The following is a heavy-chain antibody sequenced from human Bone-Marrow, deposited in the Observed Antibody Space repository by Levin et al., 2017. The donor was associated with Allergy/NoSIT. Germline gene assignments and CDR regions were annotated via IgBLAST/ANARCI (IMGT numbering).Heavy chain of an antibody. CDR2: ISYDGRSK. Sequence: PGGSLRLSCAASGFTFTNYAMNWVRQAPGKGLEWVAVISYDGRSKYYADSAKGRFTISRDNSKNTLSLQVNSLRAEDTAVYYCARDPARFLEQGYGMDVWGQGTTVTVSS. J-gene: IGHJ6*02. CDR3: ARDPARFLEQGYGMDV. D-gene: IGHD3-3*01. CDR1: GFTFTNYA. V-gene: IGHV3-30*04.